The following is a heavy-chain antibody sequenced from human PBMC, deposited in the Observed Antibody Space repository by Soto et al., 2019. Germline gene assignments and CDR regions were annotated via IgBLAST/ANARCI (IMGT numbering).Heavy chain of an antibody. CDR3: ARGLLGAGAFDI. Sequence: EVQLVESGGGLVKPGGSLRLSCAASGFTISSYSMNWVRQAPGKGLEWVSSISTSSIYIYYAASVKGRFTISRDNAKNSVYLQMNSLRAEDTAVYYCARGLLGAGAFDIWGQGTMVTVSS. CDR1: GFTISSYS. D-gene: IGHD1-26*01. J-gene: IGHJ3*02. CDR2: ISTSSIYI. V-gene: IGHV3-21*01.